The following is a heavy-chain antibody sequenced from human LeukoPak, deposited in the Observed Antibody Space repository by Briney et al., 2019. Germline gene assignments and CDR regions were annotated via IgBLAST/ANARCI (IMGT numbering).Heavy chain of an antibody. CDR1: GGTFSSYA. D-gene: IGHD3-22*01. CDR2: IDTNTGNP. Sequence: GASVKVSCKASGGTFSSYAISWVRQAPGQGLEWMGGIDTNTGNPTYAQGFAGRFVFSLDTSVTTTYLQISSLRAEDTAVYYCTRGRDTTGYFVYWGQGTLVTVSS. J-gene: IGHJ4*02. CDR3: TRGRDTTGYFVY. V-gene: IGHV7-4-1*02.